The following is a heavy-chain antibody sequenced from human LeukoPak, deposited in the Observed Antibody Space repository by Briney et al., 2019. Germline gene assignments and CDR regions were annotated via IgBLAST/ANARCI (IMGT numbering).Heavy chain of an antibody. V-gene: IGHV3-66*01. CDR1: AFTVSSNY. CDR2: IYSGGST. D-gene: IGHD3-22*01. CDR3: ARDPLRDYYDSTGYGAFDI. Sequence: GGSLRLSCADSAFTVSSNYMSWVRQAPGKGLEWVSVIYSGGSTYYADSVKGRFTISRDNSKNTLYLQMNSLRAEDTAVYYCARDPLRDYYDSTGYGAFDIWGQGTMVTVSS. J-gene: IGHJ3*02.